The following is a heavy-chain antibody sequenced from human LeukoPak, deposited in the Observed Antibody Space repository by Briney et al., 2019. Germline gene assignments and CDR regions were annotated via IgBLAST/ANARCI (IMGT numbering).Heavy chain of an antibody. CDR3: ARLREIPVFGVVTKSTSYFDY. V-gene: IGHV3-7*01. CDR2: IKQDRSEK. D-gene: IGHD3-3*01. CDR1: GFTFTNYW. Sequence: GGSLRLSCADSGFTFTNYWMSWVRQAPGKGLELVANIKQDRSEKYYVDSVKGRFTISRDNAKNSLYLQMNSLRAEDTAVYYCARLREIPVFGVVTKSTSYFDYWGQGTLVTVSS. J-gene: IGHJ4*02.